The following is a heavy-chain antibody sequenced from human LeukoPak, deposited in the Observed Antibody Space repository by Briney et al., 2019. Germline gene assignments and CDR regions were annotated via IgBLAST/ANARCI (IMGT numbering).Heavy chain of an antibody. CDR2: INHSGST. J-gene: IGHJ4*02. D-gene: IGHD2-2*01. Sequence: SETLSLTCAVYGGSFSGYYWSWIRQPPGKGLEWIGEINHSGSTNYNPSLKSRVTISVDTPKNQFSLKLSSVTAADTAVYYCARDLYCSSTSCYVYYFDYWGQGTLVTVSS. CDR1: GGSFSGYY. V-gene: IGHV4-34*01. CDR3: ARDLYCSSTSCYVYYFDY.